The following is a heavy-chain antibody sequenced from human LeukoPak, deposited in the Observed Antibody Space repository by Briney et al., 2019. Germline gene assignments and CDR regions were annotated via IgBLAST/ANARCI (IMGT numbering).Heavy chain of an antibody. CDR2: ISTYNGNT. V-gene: IGHV1-18*01. Sequence: ASVKVSCKVSGYSFTTYGISWVRQAPGQGLEWMGWISTYNGNTNYAQKLQGRVTMTTDTSTSTAYMELRSLRSDDTAVYYCAREPTVTIFGQDYWGQGTLVTVSS. CDR3: AREPTVTIFGQDY. D-gene: IGHD3-3*01. CDR1: GYSFTTYG. J-gene: IGHJ4*02.